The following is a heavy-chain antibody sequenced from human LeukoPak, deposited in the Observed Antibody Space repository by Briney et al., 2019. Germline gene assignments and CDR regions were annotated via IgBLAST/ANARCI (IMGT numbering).Heavy chain of an antibody. CDR3: ARDLYGGRYYFDY. CDR1: GGSITTNTDY. D-gene: IGHD4-23*01. J-gene: IGHJ4*02. V-gene: IGHV4-39*02. CDR2: IYYSGST. Sequence: KPSETLSLTCTVSGGSITTNTDYWGWVRQPPGKGLEWIGSIYYSGSTYYSPSLKSRVTISVDTSKNQFSLKLTSVTAADTAVYYCARDLYGGRYYFDYWGQGTLVTVSS.